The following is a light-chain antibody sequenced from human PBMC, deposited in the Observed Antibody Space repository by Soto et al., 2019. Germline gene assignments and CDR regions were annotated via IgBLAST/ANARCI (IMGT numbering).Light chain of an antibody. V-gene: IGLV2-14*01. Sequence: QSALTQPASMSGSPGQSITISCTGTSSDIGGYNYISWCQQLPGKAPKFIIYDVRNRPSGVSNRFSGSRSGNTASLTISGLQAEDEADYYCSSYTSSSTVIFGGGTKLTVL. J-gene: IGLJ2*01. CDR3: SSYTSSSTVI. CDR1: SSDIGGYNY. CDR2: DVR.